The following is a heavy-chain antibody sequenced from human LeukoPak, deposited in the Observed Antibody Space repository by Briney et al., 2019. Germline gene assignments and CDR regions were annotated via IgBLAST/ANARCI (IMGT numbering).Heavy chain of an antibody. CDR1: VGSFSGYY. J-gene: IGHJ6*03. CDR2: INHSGNT. CDR3: ARRAEYSSPFYYYYYMDV. V-gene: IGHV4-34*01. D-gene: IGHD6-6*01. Sequence: SETLSLTCAVYVGSFSGYYWSWIRQTPGKGLEWIGEINHSGNTNYNPSLKSRVTISVDTFKNQFSLKLSSVTAADTAVYYCARRAEYSSPFYYYYYMDVWGKGTTVTVSS.